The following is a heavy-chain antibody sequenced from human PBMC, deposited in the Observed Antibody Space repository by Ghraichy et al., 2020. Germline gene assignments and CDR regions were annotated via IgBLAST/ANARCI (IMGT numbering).Heavy chain of an antibody. Sequence: GGSLRLSCAASGFTVSSNYMSWVRQAPGKGLEWVSVIYSGGSTYYADSVKGRFTISRDNSKNTLYLQMNSLRAEDTAVYYCARDQQLVRYTYYYYYMDVWGKGTTVTVSS. CDR1: GFTVSSNY. V-gene: IGHV3-53*01. CDR2: IYSGGST. CDR3: ARDQQLVRYTYYYYYMDV. J-gene: IGHJ6*03. D-gene: IGHD6-13*01.